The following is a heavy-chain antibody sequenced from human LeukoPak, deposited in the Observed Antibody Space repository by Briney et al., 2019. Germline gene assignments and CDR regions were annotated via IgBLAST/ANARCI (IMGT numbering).Heavy chain of an antibody. Sequence: SETLSLTCIVSDASISSRSHFWGWIRQPPGKGLEWIGSLYYTGATYYNPSLTSRVAISVDTSKNQFSLKLSSVTAADTAVYYCARPGTGSGYFHDAFDIWGQGTMVTVSS. CDR1: DASISSRSHF. CDR2: LYYTGAT. CDR3: ARPGTGSGYFHDAFDI. D-gene: IGHD3-22*01. J-gene: IGHJ3*02. V-gene: IGHV4-39*01.